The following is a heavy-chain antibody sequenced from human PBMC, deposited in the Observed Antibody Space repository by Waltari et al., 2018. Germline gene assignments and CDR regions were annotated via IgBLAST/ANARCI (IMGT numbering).Heavy chain of an antibody. CDR3: ARDHTRYLYYYYGMDV. J-gene: IGHJ6*02. V-gene: IGHV4-4*07. CDR1: GGSISSYY. CDR2: IYTSGST. Sequence: QVQLQESGPGLVKPSETLSLTCTVSGGSISSYYWSRIRQPAGKGLEWIGRIYTSGSTNYNPSLKSRVTMSVDTSKNQFSLKLSSVTAADTAVYYCARDHTRYLYYYYGMDVWGQGTTVTVSS. D-gene: IGHD2-2*02.